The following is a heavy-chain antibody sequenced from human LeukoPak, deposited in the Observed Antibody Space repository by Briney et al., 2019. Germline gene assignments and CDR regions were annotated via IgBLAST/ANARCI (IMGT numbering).Heavy chain of an antibody. Sequence: ASVKVSCKVSGYTLTELSMHWVRQAPGKGLEWMGGFDPEDGETIYAQKFQGRVTMTEDTSTDTAYMELSSLRSEDTAVYYCATAVYCSSTSCSYNDAFDIWGQGTMVTVSS. CDR1: GYTLTELS. CDR2: FDPEDGET. D-gene: IGHD2-2*01. CDR3: ATAVYCSSTSCSYNDAFDI. V-gene: IGHV1-24*01. J-gene: IGHJ3*02.